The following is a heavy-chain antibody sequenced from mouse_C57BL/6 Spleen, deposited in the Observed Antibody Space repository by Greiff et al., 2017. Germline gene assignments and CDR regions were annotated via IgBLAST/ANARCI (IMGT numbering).Heavy chain of an antibody. J-gene: IGHJ4*01. CDR1: GYTFTSYW. D-gene: IGHD1-2*01. Sequence: QVQLQQPGAELVKPGASVKMSCKASGYTFTSYWITWVKQRPGQGLEWIGDIYPGSGSTNYNEKFKSKATLTVDTSSSTAYMQLSSLTSEDSAVYYCARPLSTTGSRGDYYAMDYWGQGTSVTVSS. CDR3: ARPLSTTGSRGDYYAMDY. CDR2: IYPGSGST. V-gene: IGHV1-55*01.